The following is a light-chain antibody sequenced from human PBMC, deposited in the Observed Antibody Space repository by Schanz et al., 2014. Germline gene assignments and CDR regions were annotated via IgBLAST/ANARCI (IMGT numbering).Light chain of an antibody. J-gene: IGLJ2*01. CDR3: GSYTGGSSQRI. CDR2: EVN. CDR1: SSDIGGYNS. Sequence: QSALTQPPSASGSPGQSVTISCTGSSSDIGGYNSVSWYQQFPGKAPKLMIYEVNKRPSGVPDRFSGSKSGNTASLTVSGLQAEDEADYYCGSYTGGSSQRIFGGGTKLTVL. V-gene: IGLV2-8*01.